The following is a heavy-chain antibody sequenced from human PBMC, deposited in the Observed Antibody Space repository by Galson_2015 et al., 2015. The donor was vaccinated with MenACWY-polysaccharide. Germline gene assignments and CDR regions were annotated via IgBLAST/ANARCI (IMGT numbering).Heavy chain of an antibody. V-gene: IGHV1-2*02. J-gene: IGHJ4*02. CDR1: GYTFTGYF. Sequence: SVKVSCKASGYTFTGYFMHWVRQAPGQGLEWLGWIYPNSGGTSYAQKFQGRVTMTRDTSISTAYMELSSLRSDDTAVYYCAREFQRGHDSWGQGTLVTVSS. CDR2: IYPNSGGT. CDR3: AREFQRGHDS.